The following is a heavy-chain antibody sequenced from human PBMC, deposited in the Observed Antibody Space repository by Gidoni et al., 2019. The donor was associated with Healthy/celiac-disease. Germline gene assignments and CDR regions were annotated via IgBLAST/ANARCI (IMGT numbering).Heavy chain of an antibody. Sequence: QVQLPESGPGLVKPSETLSLTCTVSGVSIRSYYWSWIRQPPGKGLEWIGYIYYSGSTNYNPSLKSRVTISVDTSKIQFSLKLSSVTAADTAVYYCARDPRRGGYDSSGYYYEDYFDYWGQGTLVTVSS. V-gene: IGHV4-59*01. J-gene: IGHJ4*02. D-gene: IGHD3-22*01. CDR1: GVSIRSYY. CDR3: ARDPRRGGYDSSGYYYEDYFDY. CDR2: IYYSGST.